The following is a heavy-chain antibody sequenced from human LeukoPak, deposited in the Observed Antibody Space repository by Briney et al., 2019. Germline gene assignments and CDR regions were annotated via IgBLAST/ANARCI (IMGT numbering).Heavy chain of an antibody. CDR1: GGSISSSSYY. CDR3: ARARYYYGSGSYYPHNFDY. J-gene: IGHJ4*02. D-gene: IGHD3-10*01. Sequence: PSETLSLTCTVSGGSISSSSYYWGWIRQPPGKGLEWIGSIYYSGSTYYNPSLKSRVTISVDTSKNQFSLKLSSVTAADTAVYYCARARYYYGSGSYYPHNFDYWGQGTLVTVSS. V-gene: IGHV4-39*07. CDR2: IYYSGST.